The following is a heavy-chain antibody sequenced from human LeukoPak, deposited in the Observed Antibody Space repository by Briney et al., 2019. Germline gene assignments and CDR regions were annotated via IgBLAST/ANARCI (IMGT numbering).Heavy chain of an antibody. CDR2: INHSGST. J-gene: IGHJ4*02. CDR3: ARESLGYCSGGSCYSEGYYLDY. D-gene: IGHD2-15*01. CDR1: GGSFSGYY. V-gene: IGHV4-34*01. Sequence: SETLSLTCAVYGGSFSGYYWSWIRQPPGKGLEWIGEINHSGSTNYNPSLKSRVTISVDTSKNQFSLKLSSVTAADTAVYYCARESLGYCSGGSCYSEGYYLDYWGQGTLVTVSS.